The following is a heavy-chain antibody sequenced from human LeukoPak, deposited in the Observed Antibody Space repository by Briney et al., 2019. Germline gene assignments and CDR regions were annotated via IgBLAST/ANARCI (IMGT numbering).Heavy chain of an antibody. J-gene: IGHJ4*02. D-gene: IGHD2-2*01. V-gene: IGHV3-30*02. CDR3: AKNHLGYCSSTSCYHFDY. CDR2: IRYDGSNK. Sequence: PGGSLRLSCAASGFTFSSYGMHWVRQAPGKGLEWVAFIRYDGSNKYYADSVKGRFTISRDNSKNTLYLQMNSLRAEDTAVYYCAKNHLGYCSSTSCYHFDYRGQGTLVTVSS. CDR1: GFTFSSYG.